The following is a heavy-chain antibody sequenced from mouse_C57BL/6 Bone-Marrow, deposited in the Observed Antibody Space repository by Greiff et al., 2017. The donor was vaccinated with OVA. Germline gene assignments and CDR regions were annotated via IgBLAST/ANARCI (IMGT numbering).Heavy chain of an antibody. J-gene: IGHJ4*01. Sequence: VKLLESGAELMKPGASVKLSCKATGYTFTGYWIEWVKQRPGHGLEWIGEIFPGSGSTNYNEKFKGKATLTADTSSTTAYMQLSSLTTEDSAIYDCARGDYDGDYDMDYGGQGTSVTVSA. V-gene: IGHV1-9*01. CDR3: ARGDYDGDYDMDY. D-gene: IGHD2-4*01. CDR2: IFPGSGST. CDR1: GYTFTGYW.